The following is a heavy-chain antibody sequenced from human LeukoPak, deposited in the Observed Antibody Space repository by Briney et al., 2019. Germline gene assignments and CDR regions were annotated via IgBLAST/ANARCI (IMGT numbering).Heavy chain of an antibody. CDR2: IYSGGST. V-gene: IGHV3-53*01. CDR1: GFTVSSNY. Sequence: PGGSLRLSCAASGFTVSSNYMSWVRQAPGKGLEWVSVIYSGGSTYYADSVKCRFTISRDKSKNTLYVQMNSLRAEDTAVYYCAEGITKRLIDYWGQGTLVTVSS. D-gene: IGHD1-14*01. CDR3: AEGITKRLIDY. J-gene: IGHJ4*02.